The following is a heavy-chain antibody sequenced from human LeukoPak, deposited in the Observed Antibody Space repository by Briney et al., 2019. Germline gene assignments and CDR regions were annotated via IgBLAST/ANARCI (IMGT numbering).Heavy chain of an antibody. D-gene: IGHD6-19*01. CDR2: INWNGGST. CDR1: GFTFSNYG. CDR3: ARLAVAGMYYYYYMDV. Sequence: GGSLRLSCAASGFTFSNYGLSWVRQAPGKGLEWVSGINWNGGSTGYADSVKGRFTISRDNAKNSLYLQMNSLSAEDTALYYCARLAVAGMYYYYYMDVWGKGTTVTVSS. V-gene: IGHV3-20*04. J-gene: IGHJ6*03.